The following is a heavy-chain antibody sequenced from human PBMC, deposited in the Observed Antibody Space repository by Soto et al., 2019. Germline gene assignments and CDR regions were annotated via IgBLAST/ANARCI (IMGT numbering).Heavy chain of an antibody. Sequence: PSETLSLTCTVSGDSVTSGDYYWSWIRQPPGKGLEWIGYIYYSGNTNYSPSLKSRVAISLDTSHNQFSLKLSSVTAADTAVYFRARIPVDTYMTYWFDPWGQGTLVTVSS. V-gene: IGHV4-61*08. CDR1: GDSVTSGDYY. CDR2: IYYSGNT. D-gene: IGHD5-18*01. CDR3: ARIPVDTYMTYWFDP. J-gene: IGHJ5*01.